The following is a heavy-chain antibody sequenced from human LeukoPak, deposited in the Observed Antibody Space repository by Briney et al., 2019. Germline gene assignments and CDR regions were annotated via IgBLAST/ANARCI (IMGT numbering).Heavy chain of an antibody. CDR3: ATGLPYYDFWSGPAMARYFQH. CDR1: GYTLTELS. Sequence: ASVKVSCKVSGYTLTELSMHWVRQAPGKGLEWMEGFDPEDGETIYAQKFQGRVTMTEDTSTDTAYMELSSLRSEDTAVYYCATGLPYYDFWSGPAMARYFQHWGQGTLVTVSS. CDR2: FDPEDGET. V-gene: IGHV1-24*01. D-gene: IGHD3-3*01. J-gene: IGHJ1*01.